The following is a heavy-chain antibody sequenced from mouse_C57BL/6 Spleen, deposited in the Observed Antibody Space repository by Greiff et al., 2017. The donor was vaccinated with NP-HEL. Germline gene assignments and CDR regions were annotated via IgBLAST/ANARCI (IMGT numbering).Heavy chain of an antibody. D-gene: IGHD2-5*01. V-gene: IGHV1-18*01. J-gene: IGHJ4*01. Sequence: VQLQQSGPELVKPGASVKIPCKASGYTFTDYNMDWVKQSHGKSLEWIGDINPNNGGTIYNQKFKGKATLTVDKSSSTAYMELRSLTSEDTAVYYCARLGHYSNYIYYAMDYWGQGTSVTVSS. CDR3: ARLGHYSNYIYYAMDY. CDR2: INPNNGGT. CDR1: GYTFTDYN.